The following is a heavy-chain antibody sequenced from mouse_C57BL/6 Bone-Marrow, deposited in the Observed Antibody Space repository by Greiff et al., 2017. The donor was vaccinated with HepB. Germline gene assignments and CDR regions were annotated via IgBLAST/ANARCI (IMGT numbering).Heavy chain of an antibody. CDR2: IRNKANNHAT. D-gene: IGHD2-4*01. CDR3: TRLWDYDYDSWYFDV. V-gene: IGHV6-6*01. CDR1: GFTFRDAW. J-gene: IGHJ1*03. Sequence: EVKLEESGGGLVQPGGSMKLSCAASGFTFRDAWMDWVRQSPEKGLEWVAEIRNKANNHATYYAESVKGRFTISRDDSKSSVYLQMNSLRAEDTGIYYCTRLWDYDYDSWYFDVWGTGTTVTVSS.